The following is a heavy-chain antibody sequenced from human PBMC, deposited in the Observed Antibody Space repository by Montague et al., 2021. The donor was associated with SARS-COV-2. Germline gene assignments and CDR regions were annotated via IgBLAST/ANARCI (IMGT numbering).Heavy chain of an antibody. V-gene: IGHV4-39*01. CDR3: VRLEFRGAALYYFDN. Sequence: SETLSLTCTVSGGSIGTSSYYWGWTRQPPGQGPEWIGSIYYSGNTNYNPSLKSRVSISGDTSKNQFSLKLSSVTAADTAVYYCVRLEFRGAALYYFDNWGQGTLVTVSS. CDR1: GGSIGTSSYY. D-gene: IGHD3-10*01. J-gene: IGHJ4*02. CDR2: IYYSGNT.